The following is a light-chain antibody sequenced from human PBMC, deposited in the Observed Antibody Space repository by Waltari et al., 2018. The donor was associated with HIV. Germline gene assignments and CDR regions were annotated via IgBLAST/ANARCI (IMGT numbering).Light chain of an antibody. V-gene: IGKV4-1*01. CDR3: QQYCTTPRT. Sequence: DIVMTQSPDSLAVSLGARATINCKSSQNMLYSSNNRNCLPWDQQKPGQPPKLLIYWASTREAGVPDRFSGSGSGTDFTLTISRLQAEDVAVYFCQQYCTTPRTFGQGTKLEIK. CDR2: WAS. CDR1: QNMLYSSNNRNC. J-gene: IGKJ2*01.